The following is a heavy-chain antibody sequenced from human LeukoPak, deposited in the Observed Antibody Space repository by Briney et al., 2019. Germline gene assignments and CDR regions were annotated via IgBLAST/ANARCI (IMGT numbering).Heavy chain of an antibody. CDR1: GGSISSYY. CDR3: ARPYYYDSRIDP. CDR2: IYTSGGT. Sequence: SETLSLTCTVSGGSISSYYWSWIRQPPGKGLEWIGYIYTSGGTNYNPSLKSRVTISVDTSKNQFSLKLSSVTAADTAVYYCARPYYYDSRIDPWGQGTLVTVSS. J-gene: IGHJ5*02. D-gene: IGHD3-22*01. V-gene: IGHV4-4*09.